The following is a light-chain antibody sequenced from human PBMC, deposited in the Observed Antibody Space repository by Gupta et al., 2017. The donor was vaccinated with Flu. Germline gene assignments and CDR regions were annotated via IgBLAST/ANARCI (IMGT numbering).Light chain of an antibody. Sequence: QSALTQPPSASGSPGPSVTISCTGTSSDVGGYNHVSWYQHHPGKAPKLMIYDVTKRPSGVPDRFSGSKSGNTASLTVSGLQADDEADYYCSSYAGGNVVFGGGTKLTVL. J-gene: IGLJ2*01. CDR2: DVT. V-gene: IGLV2-8*01. CDR1: SSDVGGYNH. CDR3: SSYAGGNVV.